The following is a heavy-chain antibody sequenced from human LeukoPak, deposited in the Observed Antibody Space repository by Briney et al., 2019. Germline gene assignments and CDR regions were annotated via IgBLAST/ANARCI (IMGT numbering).Heavy chain of an antibody. J-gene: IGHJ4*02. CDR3: ARDPYSGLFDY. CDR1: GFTFSSYS. V-gene: IGHV3-21*01. D-gene: IGHD4-11*01. CDR2: ISSSSSYI. Sequence: GGSLRLSCAASGFTFSSYSMNWVRQAPGKGLEWVSSISSSSSYIYYADSMKGRFTISRDNAKNSLYLQMNSLRAEDTAAYYCARDPYSGLFDYWGQGTLITVSS.